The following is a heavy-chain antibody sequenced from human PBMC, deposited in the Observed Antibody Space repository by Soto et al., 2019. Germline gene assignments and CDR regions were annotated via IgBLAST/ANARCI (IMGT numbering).Heavy chain of an antibody. D-gene: IGHD3-3*01. J-gene: IGHJ6*02. CDR1: GDSVSSNSAA. CDR3: AREITIFGNRYYYYYGMDV. V-gene: IGHV6-1*01. CDR2: TYYRSKWYN. Sequence: PSPTLSLTCAISGDSVSSNSAAWNWIRQSPSRGLEWLGRTYYRSKWYNDYAVSVKSRITINPDTSKNQFSLQLNSVTPEDTAVYYCAREITIFGNRYYYYYGMDVWGQGTTVTVSS.